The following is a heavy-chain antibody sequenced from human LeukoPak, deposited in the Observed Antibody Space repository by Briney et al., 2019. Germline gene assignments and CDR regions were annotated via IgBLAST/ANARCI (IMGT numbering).Heavy chain of an antibody. J-gene: IGHJ3*02. V-gene: IGHV1-46*01. Sequence: ASVKVSCKASRHTFTSYYMHWVRQAPGQGLEWMGIINPSGGSTNYAQKFQGRVIMTRDTSTSTVYMELRSLRSDDTAVHYCARSTGARGAFDIWGQGTMVTVSS. CDR2: INPSGGST. CDR3: ARSTGARGAFDI. CDR1: RHTFTSYY. D-gene: IGHD7-27*01.